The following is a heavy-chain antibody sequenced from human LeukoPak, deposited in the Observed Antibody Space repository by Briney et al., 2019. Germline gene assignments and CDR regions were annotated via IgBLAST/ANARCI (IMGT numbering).Heavy chain of an antibody. D-gene: IGHD3-16*01. CDR2: ISSSRTI. J-gene: IGHJ4*02. CDR3: AVSDYFDY. Sequence: PGGSLRLSCAASGFTFTSYSMNWVRQAPGKGLEWVSYISSSRTIYESDSVKGRFTTSRDNAKNSLYLQMNSLRAEDTAVYYYAVSDYFDYWGQGTLVTVSS. V-gene: IGHV3-48*01. CDR1: GFTFTSYS.